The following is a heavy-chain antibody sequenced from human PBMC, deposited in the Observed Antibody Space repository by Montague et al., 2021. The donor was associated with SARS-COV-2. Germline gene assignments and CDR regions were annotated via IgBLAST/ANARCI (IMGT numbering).Heavy chain of an antibody. D-gene: IGHD6-19*01. CDR1: GGSISSSNW. J-gene: IGHJ1*01. CDR3: ASRRAVAGKVYFQH. CDR2: IYHSGST. V-gene: IGHV4-4*02. Sequence: SETLSLTCAVSGGSISSSNWWSWVRQPPGKGLEWIGEIYHSGSTNNNPSLKSRVTISVDKSKNQFSLKLSSVTAADTAVYYCASRRAVAGKVYFQHWGQGTLVTVAS.